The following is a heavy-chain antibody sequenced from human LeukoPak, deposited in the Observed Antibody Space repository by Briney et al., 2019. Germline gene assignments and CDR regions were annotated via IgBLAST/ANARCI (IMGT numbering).Heavy chain of an antibody. D-gene: IGHD6-13*01. V-gene: IGHV3-30*18. CDR3: AKGGVRAAAFDY. Sequence: VGSLRLSCAASGFTFSSYGMHWVRQAPGKGLEWVAVISYDGSNKYYADSVKGRFTISRDNSKNTLYLQMNGLRAEDTAVYYCAKGGVRAAAFDYWGQGTLVTVSS. CDR1: GFTFSSYG. J-gene: IGHJ4*02. CDR2: ISYDGSNK.